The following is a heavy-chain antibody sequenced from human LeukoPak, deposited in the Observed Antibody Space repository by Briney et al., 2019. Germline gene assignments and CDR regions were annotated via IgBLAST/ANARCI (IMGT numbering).Heavy chain of an antibody. V-gene: IGHV3-21*01. CDR2: ISSSSTYI. Sequence: GGSLRLSCAASGFIFTTYSVNWVRQAPGKGLEWVSSISSSSTYISYADSVEGRFTISRDNAKNSLYLQMNSLRAEDTALYYCARVFSGNYYSGFDYWGQGALVTVSS. D-gene: IGHD3-10*01. CDR3: ARVFSGNYYSGFDY. CDR1: GFIFTTYS. J-gene: IGHJ4*02.